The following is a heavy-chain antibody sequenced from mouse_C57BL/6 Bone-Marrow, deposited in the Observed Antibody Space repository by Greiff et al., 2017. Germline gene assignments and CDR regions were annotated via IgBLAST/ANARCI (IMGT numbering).Heavy chain of an antibody. CDR1: GFNIKDDY. V-gene: IGHV14-4*01. D-gene: IGHD1-1*01. J-gene: IGHJ2*01. CDR3: TRRYYGSRFYFDY. CDR2: IDPENGDT. Sequence: VQLKESGAELVRPGASVKLSCTASGFNIKDDYMHWVKQRPEQGLEWIGWIDPENGDTEYASKFQGKATITADTSSNTAYLQLSSLTSEDTAVSYCTRRYYGSRFYFDYWGQGTTLTVSS.